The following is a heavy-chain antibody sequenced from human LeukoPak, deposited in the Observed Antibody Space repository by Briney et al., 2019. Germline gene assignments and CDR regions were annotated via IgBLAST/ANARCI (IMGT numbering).Heavy chain of an antibody. J-gene: IGHJ4*02. V-gene: IGHV1-8*01. Sequence: ASVKVSCKASGYTFTSYDINWVRQATGQGLEWMGWMKPNRGNTGYAQKFQGRVIMTRNTSISTAYMELSSLRSEDTAVYYCARRNLRGRYFDYWGQGTLVTVSS. CDR3: ARRNLRGRYFDY. CDR1: GYTFTSYD. D-gene: IGHD3-16*01. CDR2: MKPNRGNT.